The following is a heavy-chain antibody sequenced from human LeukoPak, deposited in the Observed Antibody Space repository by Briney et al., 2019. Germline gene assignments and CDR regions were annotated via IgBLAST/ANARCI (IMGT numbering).Heavy chain of an antibody. CDR3: AKDLEGYSGYDLPDY. Sequence: GRSLRLSCAASGFTFSSYGMHWVRQAPGKGLEWVAVIWYDGSNKYYADSVKGRFTISRDNSKNTLYLQMNSLRAEDTAVYYCAKDLEGYSGYDLPDYWGQGTLVTVSS. D-gene: IGHD5-12*01. V-gene: IGHV3-33*06. J-gene: IGHJ4*02. CDR1: GFTFSSYG. CDR2: IWYDGSNK.